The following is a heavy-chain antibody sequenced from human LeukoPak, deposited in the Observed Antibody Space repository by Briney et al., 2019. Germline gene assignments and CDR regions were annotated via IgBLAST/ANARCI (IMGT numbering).Heavy chain of an antibody. CDR1: GFTFSSYA. CDR2: ISDGGGST. V-gene: IGHV3-23*01. D-gene: IGHD3-10*01. J-gene: IGHJ3*02. Sequence: GGSLRLSCVASGFTFSSYAMTWVRQAPGKGLEWVSTISDGGGSTYYADSVKGRFTISRDNAKNSLYLQMNSLRDEDTALYYCARNGGFGFLAAFDIWGQGTMVTVSS. CDR3: ARNGGFGFLAAFDI.